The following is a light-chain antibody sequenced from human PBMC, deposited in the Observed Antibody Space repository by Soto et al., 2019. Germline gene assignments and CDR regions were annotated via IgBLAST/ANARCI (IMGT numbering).Light chain of an antibody. CDR1: RIFASSY. Sequence: EIVLTQSPDTLSLSPGERATLSCRASRIFASSYLAWYQQKPGQAPRLLIYAASSRATGIPDRFIGSGSGADFTLTISRLEPEDFAVYYCQQYGSSPPYTFGQGTKLENK. V-gene: IGKV3-20*01. CDR3: QQYGSSPPYT. CDR2: AAS. J-gene: IGKJ2*01.